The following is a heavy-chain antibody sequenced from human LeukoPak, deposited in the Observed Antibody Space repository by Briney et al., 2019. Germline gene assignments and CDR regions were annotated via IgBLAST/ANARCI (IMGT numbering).Heavy chain of an antibody. CDR3: ARAFNYDILTGYYPY. J-gene: IGHJ4*02. CDR1: GYTFASYG. CDR2: ISAYNGNT. D-gene: IGHD3-9*01. Sequence: ASVKVSCRASGYTFASYGISWVRQAPGHGLEWMGWISAYNGNTNYAQKLQDRVTMTTDTSTRTAYMELRSLRSDDTAVYYCARAFNYDILTGYYPYWGQGTLVTVSS. V-gene: IGHV1-18*04.